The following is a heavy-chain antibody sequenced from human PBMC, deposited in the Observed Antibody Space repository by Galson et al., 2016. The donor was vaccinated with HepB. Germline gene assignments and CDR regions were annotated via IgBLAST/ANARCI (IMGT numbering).Heavy chain of an antibody. CDR2: FHPEDGET. V-gene: IGHV1-24*01. CDR3: TTEERGWGLNGIFDG. D-gene: IGHD2-21*01. CDR1: GYTLTALS. J-gene: IGHJ4*02. Sequence: SVKVSCKVFGYTLTALSMHWVRQAPGKGLEWMGNFHPEDGETVFALKFQGRVTLTEDPSTDTAYMELSSLRSEDTAVYYCTTEERGWGLNGIFDGWGQGTRVTVSS.